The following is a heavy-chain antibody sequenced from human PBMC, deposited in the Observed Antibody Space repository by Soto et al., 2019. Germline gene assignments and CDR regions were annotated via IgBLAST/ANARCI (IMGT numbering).Heavy chain of an antibody. Sequence: GASVEVSCKASGGTFSSYSISWVLQAPGEGLEWMGGIIPIFGTANYAQKFQGRVTITADESTSTAYMELSGLRSEDTAVYYCARELRAYYYDSSGYYKTDAFDIWGQGTMVTVSS. CDR3: ARELRAYYYDSSGYYKTDAFDI. V-gene: IGHV1-69*13. D-gene: IGHD3-22*01. CDR1: GGTFSSYS. J-gene: IGHJ3*02. CDR2: IIPIFGTA.